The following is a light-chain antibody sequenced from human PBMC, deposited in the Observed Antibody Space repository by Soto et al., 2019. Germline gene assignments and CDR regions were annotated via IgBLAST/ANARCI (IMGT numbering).Light chain of an antibody. CDR2: DAT. CDR3: QQYNDYVNS. Sequence: DIQMTQSPSTLSASVGHRVTIFCRARQSISTRLAWYQQKPGLTPKLLIYDATRLESGVPSRFSGSGSGTEFTLTLSSLQPDDFATYYCQQYNDYVNSFGQGTKLEMK. J-gene: IGKJ2*01. V-gene: IGKV1-5*02. CDR1: QSISTR.